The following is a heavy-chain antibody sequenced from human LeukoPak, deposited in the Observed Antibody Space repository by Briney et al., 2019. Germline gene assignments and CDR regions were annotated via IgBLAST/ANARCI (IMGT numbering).Heavy chain of an antibody. CDR2: ISSSSSYI. V-gene: IGHV3-21*01. J-gene: IGHJ4*02. CDR1: GFTFSSYS. D-gene: IGHD6-13*01. CDR3: ARDRIAAGTSDY. Sequence: GGSLRLSCAASGFTFSSYSMNWVRQAPGKGLEWVSSISSSSSYIYYADSVKGRFTISRDNAKISLYLQMNSLRAEDTAVYYCARDRIAAGTSDYWGQGTLVTVSS.